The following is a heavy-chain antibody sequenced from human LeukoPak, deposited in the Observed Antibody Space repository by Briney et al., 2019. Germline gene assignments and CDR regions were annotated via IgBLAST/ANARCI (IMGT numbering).Heavy chain of an antibody. J-gene: IGHJ5*02. CDR1: GGSFSGYY. Sequence: SETLSLTCAVYGGSFSGYYWSWIRQPPGKGLEWIGEINHSGSTNYNPSLKSRVTISVDTSKNQFSLKLSSVTAADTAIYYCARVRYFDEFDPWGQGTLVTVSS. D-gene: IGHD3-9*01. CDR2: INHSGST. CDR3: ARVRYFDEFDP. V-gene: IGHV4-34*01.